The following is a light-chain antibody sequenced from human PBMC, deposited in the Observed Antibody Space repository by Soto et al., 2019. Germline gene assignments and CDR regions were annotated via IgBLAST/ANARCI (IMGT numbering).Light chain of an antibody. CDR2: DAS. Sequence: EIVLTQSPATLSLSPGERATLSCRASQSVSSSLAWYQQKPGQAPRLLIYDASNRATGIPARFSGSGSGTDFTLTINRLEPEDFAVYFCQQRSNWVFTFGPGTKVDIK. J-gene: IGKJ3*01. CDR3: QQRSNWVFT. CDR1: QSVSSS. V-gene: IGKV3-11*01.